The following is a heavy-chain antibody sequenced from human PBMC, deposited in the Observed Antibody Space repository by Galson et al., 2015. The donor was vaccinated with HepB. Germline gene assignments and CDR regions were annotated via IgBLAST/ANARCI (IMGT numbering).Heavy chain of an antibody. Sequence: SVKVSCKASGGTFSSYAISWVRQAPGQGLEWMGGIIPIFGTANYAQKFQGRVTITADESTSTAYMELSSLRSEDTAVYYCATTDLAAAVVNWYFDLWGRGTLVTVSS. V-gene: IGHV1-69*13. D-gene: IGHD6-13*01. CDR2: IIPIFGTA. J-gene: IGHJ2*01. CDR1: GGTFSSYA. CDR3: ATTDLAAAVVNWYFDL.